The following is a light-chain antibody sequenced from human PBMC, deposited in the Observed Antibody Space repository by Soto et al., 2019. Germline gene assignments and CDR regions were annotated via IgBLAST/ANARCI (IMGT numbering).Light chain of an antibody. CDR3: QQSYSTPG. J-gene: IGKJ5*01. V-gene: IGKV1-39*01. CDR1: QSIDTY. CDR2: AAS. Sequence: DIQMTQSPSSLSASVGDRVTITCRASQSIDTYLNWYQQKPGKAPKLLIYAASSLKSGVPSRFSGSGTGTDFALTITTLQPEDFATYFCQQSYSTPGFGQGTPLEIK.